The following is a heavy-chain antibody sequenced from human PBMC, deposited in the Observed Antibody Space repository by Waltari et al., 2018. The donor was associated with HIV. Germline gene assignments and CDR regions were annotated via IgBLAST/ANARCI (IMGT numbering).Heavy chain of an antibody. J-gene: IGHJ4*02. Sequence: QVQLVESGGGVVQPRRSLRLSCAASGFTFSSYGMHWVRQAPGKGLEWVAVISYDGSNKYYADSVKGRFTISRDNSKNTLYLQMNSLRAEDTAVYYCAKDRQKIGYYDILTGYLDYRGQGTLVTVSS. CDR1: GFTFSSYG. D-gene: IGHD3-9*01. V-gene: IGHV3-30*18. CDR2: ISYDGSNK. CDR3: AKDRQKIGYYDILTGYLDY.